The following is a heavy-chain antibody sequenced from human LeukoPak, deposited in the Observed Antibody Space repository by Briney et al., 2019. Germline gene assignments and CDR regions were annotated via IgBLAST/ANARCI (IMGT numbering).Heavy chain of an antibody. J-gene: IGHJ4*02. D-gene: IGHD4-17*01. CDR3: ARGDDYGDQCIVY. Sequence: GGSLRLSCAASGFTFSGYAMNWVRQAPGKGLEGISYISSVGYTIYYSDSVKGRFTISRDNAKNSLFLQMDSLRAEDTAVYYCARGDDYGDQCIVYWGQGTLVTVSS. V-gene: IGHV3-48*03. CDR1: GFTFSGYA. CDR2: ISSVGYTI.